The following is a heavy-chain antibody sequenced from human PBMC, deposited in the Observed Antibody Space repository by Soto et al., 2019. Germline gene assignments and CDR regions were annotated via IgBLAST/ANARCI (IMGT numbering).Heavy chain of an antibody. CDR1: GFSLTTRGMC. CDR2: IDWSGDK. Sequence: SGPTLVNPTEPLTLTCTISGFSLTTRGMCLTLIRQPPGKALEWLALIDWSGDKNYTTSLRPRLTLSKGTSKNQVVLKMTNMNPVDTGTYYCARMVTGGTSDWVQIDYWGQGTLVTVYS. CDR3: ARMVTGGTSDWVQIDY. V-gene: IGHV2-70*01. J-gene: IGHJ4*02. D-gene: IGHD1-1*01.